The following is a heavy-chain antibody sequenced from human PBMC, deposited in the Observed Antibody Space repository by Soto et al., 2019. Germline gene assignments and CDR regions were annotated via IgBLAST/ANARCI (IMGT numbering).Heavy chain of an antibody. D-gene: IGHD3-22*01. CDR2: MSGSGSTI. Sequence: VGSLRLSSAASGYTFSSYVGSWVRQAPGMGPGWISSMSGSGSTIYYADSVKGRFPISRDNSKNTLYLQMSSLRAEDTAVYYCAKVFYYYDSSGYYYFDYWGQGTLVTVSS. V-gene: IGHV3-23*01. J-gene: IGHJ4*02. CDR1: GYTFSSYV. CDR3: AKVFYYYDSSGYYYFDY.